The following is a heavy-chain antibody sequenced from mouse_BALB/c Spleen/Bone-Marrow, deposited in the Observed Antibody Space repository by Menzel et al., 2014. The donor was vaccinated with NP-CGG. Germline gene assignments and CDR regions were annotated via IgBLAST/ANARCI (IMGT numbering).Heavy chain of an antibody. CDR2: ISYSGIT. D-gene: IGHD3-3*01. V-gene: IGHV3-2*02. Sequence: VQLQQSGPGLVKPSQSLSLTCTVTGYSITSDYAWNWIRQFPGNKLEWMGYISYSGITSYNPSLKSRISITRDTSKNQFFLQLNSVTTEDTATYYCARGRAAWFAYRGQGTLVTVSA. CDR1: GYSITSDYA. CDR3: ARGRAAWFAY. J-gene: IGHJ3*01.